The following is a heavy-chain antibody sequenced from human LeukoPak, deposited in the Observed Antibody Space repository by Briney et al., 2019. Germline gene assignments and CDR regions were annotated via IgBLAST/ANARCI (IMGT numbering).Heavy chain of an antibody. J-gene: IGHJ5*02. D-gene: IGHD3-10*01. V-gene: IGHV4-34*01. CDR3: ARLLYYYGSGSYYKRFDP. Sequence: SETLSLTCAVYGGSFSGYYWRWIRQPPGKGLEWIGEINHSGSTNYNPSLKSRVTISVDTSKNQFSLKLSSVTAADTAVYYCARLLYYYGSGSYYKRFDPWGQGTLVTVSS. CDR2: INHSGST. CDR1: GGSFSGYY.